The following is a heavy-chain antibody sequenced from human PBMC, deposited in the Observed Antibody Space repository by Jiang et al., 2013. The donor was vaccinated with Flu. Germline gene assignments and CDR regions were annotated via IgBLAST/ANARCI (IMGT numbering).Heavy chain of an antibody. J-gene: IGHJ6*02. CDR2: IIPMFGIA. CDR3: ARVGYGGNEYYYYGMDG. V-gene: IGHV1-69*04. D-gene: IGHD4-23*01. CDR1: GDTFNIYT. Sequence: SGAEVKKPGSSVKVSCKASGDTFNIYTISWVRQAPGQGLEWMGRIIPMFGIAHYAQKFQGRVTITADKSTSTAYMELGGLRSEDTAVYYCARVGYGGNEYYYYGMDGLGPGDHGHRLL.